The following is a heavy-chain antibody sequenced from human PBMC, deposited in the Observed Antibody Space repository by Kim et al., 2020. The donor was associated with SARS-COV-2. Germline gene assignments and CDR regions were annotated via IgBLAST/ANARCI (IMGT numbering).Heavy chain of an antibody. CDR3: ARTVPAVDY. Sequence: GSTNSNPSLKSRVTISVDTSKNQFSLKLSSVTAADTAVYYCARTVPAVDYWGQGTLVTVSS. J-gene: IGHJ4*02. V-gene: IGHV4-34*01. D-gene: IGHD4-17*01. CDR2: GST.